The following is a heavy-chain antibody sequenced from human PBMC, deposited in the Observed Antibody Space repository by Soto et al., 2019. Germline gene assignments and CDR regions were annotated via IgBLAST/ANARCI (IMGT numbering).Heavy chain of an antibody. J-gene: IGHJ5*02. CDR2: IYYSGST. V-gene: IGHV4-59*01. CDR1: GGSISSYY. Sequence: SETLSLTCTVSGGSISSYYWSWIRQPPGKGLEWIGYIYYSGSTNYNPSLKSRVTISVDTSKNQFSLKLSSVTAADTAVYYCARDHYDSSGPGWFDPWGQGTLVTVSS. D-gene: IGHD3-22*01. CDR3: ARDHYDSSGPGWFDP.